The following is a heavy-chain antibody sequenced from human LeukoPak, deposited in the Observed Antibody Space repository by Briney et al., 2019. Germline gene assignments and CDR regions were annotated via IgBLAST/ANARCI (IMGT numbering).Heavy chain of an antibody. CDR2: ITSTSSAK. Sequence: GGSLRLSCAASGFTFSTNSMNWVRQAPGKGLEWISYITSTSSAKYYADSVKGRFTISRDNAKNLLCLQMNSLRDEDTALYYCARDTNWGFDYWGQGTLVTVSS. D-gene: IGHD7-27*01. J-gene: IGHJ4*02. V-gene: IGHV3-48*02. CDR3: ARDTNWGFDY. CDR1: GFTFSTNS.